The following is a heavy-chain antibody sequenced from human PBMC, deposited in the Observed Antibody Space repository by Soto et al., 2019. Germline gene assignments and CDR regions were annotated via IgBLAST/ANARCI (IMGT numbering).Heavy chain of an antibody. V-gene: IGHV4-31*03. J-gene: IGHJ4*02. CDR3: ARGWGYGDYVLDY. D-gene: IGHD4-17*01. Sequence: QVQLQESGPGLEKPSQTLSLTCTVSGGSISSGGYYWSWIRQHPGKGLEGIGYIYYSGSTYYNPSLKRRVTIAVDTSKNQSSLKLSCVTAADTAVYYCARGWGYGDYVLDYWGQGTLVTVSS. CDR1: GGSISSGGYY. CDR2: IYYSGST.